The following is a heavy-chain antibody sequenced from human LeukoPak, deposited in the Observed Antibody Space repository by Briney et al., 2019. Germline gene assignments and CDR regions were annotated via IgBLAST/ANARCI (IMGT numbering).Heavy chain of an antibody. CDR2: ISSSGSTI. V-gene: IGHV3-48*03. CDR1: GFTFSSYD. Sequence: GGSLRLSCAASGFTFSSYDMNWVRQAPGKGLEWVSYISSSGSTIYYADSVKGRFTISRDNAKNSLYLQMNSLRAEDTAVYYCARDSSGWYFPYYYYMDVWGKGTTVTISS. D-gene: IGHD6-19*01. J-gene: IGHJ6*03. CDR3: ARDSSGWYFPYYYYMDV.